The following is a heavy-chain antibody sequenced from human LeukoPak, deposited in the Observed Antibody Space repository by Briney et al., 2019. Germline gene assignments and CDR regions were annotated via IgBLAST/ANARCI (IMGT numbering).Heavy chain of an antibody. CDR1: GFTFSMYW. CDR2: IKVDGSEI. Sequence: GGSQRLSCVASGFTFSMYWMSWVRQAPGKGPEWVANIKVDGSEIYYVDSVKGRFTISRDNAKNSLYLQMNSLRAEDTAVYYCTRDRQGPRLYEMDIWGQGITVTVSS. V-gene: IGHV3-7*01. J-gene: IGHJ6*02. D-gene: IGHD2-8*01. CDR3: TRDRQGPRLYEMDI.